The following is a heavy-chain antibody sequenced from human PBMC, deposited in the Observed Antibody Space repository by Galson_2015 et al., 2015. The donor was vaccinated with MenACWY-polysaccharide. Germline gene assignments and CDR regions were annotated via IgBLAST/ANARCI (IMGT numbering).Heavy chain of an antibody. CDR3: ATIRGSAPNYYMDV. D-gene: IGHD5-12*01. Sequence: SLRLSCAASGFTFSSYGMSWVRQAPGKGLEWVALIWYDGSNKYYSEPVKGRFAISRDNSKNTLYLQMNSLRVEDTAVYYCATIRGSAPNYYMDVWGKGTTVTVSS. J-gene: IGHJ6*03. V-gene: IGHV3-33*03. CDR2: IWYDGSNK. CDR1: GFTFSSYG.